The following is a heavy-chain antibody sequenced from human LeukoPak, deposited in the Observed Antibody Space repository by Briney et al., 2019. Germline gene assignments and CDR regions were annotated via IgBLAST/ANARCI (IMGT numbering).Heavy chain of an antibody. CDR3: ARDRVTIFGVVPYDY. V-gene: IGHV4-61*02. CDR1: GGSISSGSYY. J-gene: IGHJ4*02. CDR2: IYTSGST. D-gene: IGHD3-3*01. Sequence: SQTLSLTCTVSGGSISSGSYYWSWIRQPAGKGLEWIGRIYTSGSTNYNPSLKSRVTISVDTSKNQFSLKLSSVTAADTAVYYCARDRVTIFGVVPYDYWGQGTLLTVSS.